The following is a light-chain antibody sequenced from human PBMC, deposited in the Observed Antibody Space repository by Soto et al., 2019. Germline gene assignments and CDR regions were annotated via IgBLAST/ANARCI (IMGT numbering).Light chain of an antibody. CDR2: DAS. Sequence: DIPMTQSPFTLSASVGDRVTITCRASQRISSWLAWYQEKPGKAPNLLIYDASSLKSGVPSRFSGSGSGTEFTLTISSLQPDDFATYFCQQYNSYPRTFGQGTKVEIK. CDR3: QQYNSYPRT. J-gene: IGKJ1*01. CDR1: QRISSW. V-gene: IGKV1-5*01.